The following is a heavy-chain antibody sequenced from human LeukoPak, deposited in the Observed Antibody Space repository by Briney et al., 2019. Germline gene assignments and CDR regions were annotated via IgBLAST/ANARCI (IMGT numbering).Heavy chain of an antibody. CDR2: IYWDDDR. CDR3: AHSEDYYGSVDAFDI. CDR1: GFSLSTSGVG. Sequence: SGPTLVNPTQTLTLTCTFSGFSLSTSGVGVGWIRQPPGKALEWLAFIYWDDDRRYSPSLESRLTITKDTFKNQVVLTMTNMDPVDTATYYCAHSEDYYGSVDAFDIWGQGTMVTVSS. D-gene: IGHD3-10*01. V-gene: IGHV2-5*02. J-gene: IGHJ3*02.